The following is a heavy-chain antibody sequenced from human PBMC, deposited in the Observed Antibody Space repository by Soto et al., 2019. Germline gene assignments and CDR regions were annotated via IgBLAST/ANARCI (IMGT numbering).Heavy chain of an antibody. CDR1: GGTFSSYT. V-gene: IGHV1-69*02. J-gene: IGHJ4*02. Sequence: QVQLVQSGAEVKKPGSSVKVSCKPSGGTFSSYTISWVRQAPGHGLEWMGRLIPILDIANYAQKFQGRVTITADKSTSTAYRERSSLTSEDTAIYYCSSLYEDRDQGYYFDDWGQGSLVTVSS. CDR3: SSLYEDRDQGYYFDD. CDR2: LIPILDIA. D-gene: IGHD2-15*01.